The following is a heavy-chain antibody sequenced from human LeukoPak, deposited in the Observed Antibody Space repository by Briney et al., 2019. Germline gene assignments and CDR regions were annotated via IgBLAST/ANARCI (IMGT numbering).Heavy chain of an antibody. D-gene: IGHD2-21*02. CDR3: ARTCGGDCYPAPGAFDI. Sequence: SETLSPTCTVSGGSISSGGYYWSWIRQHPGKGLEWIGYIYYSGSTYYNPSLKSRVTISVDTSKNQFFLKLSSVTAADTAVYYCARTCGGDCYPAPGAFDIWGQGTMVTVSS. V-gene: IGHV4-31*03. CDR2: IYYSGST. J-gene: IGHJ3*02. CDR1: GGSISSGGYY.